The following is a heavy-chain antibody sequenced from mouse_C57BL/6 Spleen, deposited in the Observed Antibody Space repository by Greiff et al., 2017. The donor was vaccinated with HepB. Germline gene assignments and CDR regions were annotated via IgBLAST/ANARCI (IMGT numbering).Heavy chain of an antibody. CDR2: IYPSDSET. J-gene: IGHJ2*01. V-gene: IGHV1-61*01. CDR3: ARRGLHWDEKGYYFDY. D-gene: IGHD4-1*01. Sequence: QVQLQQPGAELVRPGSSVKLSCKASGYTFTSYWMDWVKQRPGQGLEWIGNIYPSDSETHYNQKFKDKATLTVDKSSSTAYMQLSSLTSEDSAVYYGARRGLHWDEKGYYFDYWGQGTTLTVSS. CDR1: GYTFTSYW.